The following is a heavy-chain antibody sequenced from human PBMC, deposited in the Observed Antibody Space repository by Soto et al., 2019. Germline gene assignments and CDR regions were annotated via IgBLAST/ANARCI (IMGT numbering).Heavy chain of an antibody. CDR2: INHSGST. Sequence: SETLSLTCAVYGGSFSGYYWSWIRQPPGKGLEWIGEINHSGSTNYNPSLKSRVTISVDTSKNQFSLKLSSVTAADTAVYYCARHAEGRYFDWLLMDVWGQGTTVTVSS. V-gene: IGHV4-34*01. CDR1: GGSFSGYY. CDR3: ARHAEGRYFDWLLMDV. J-gene: IGHJ6*02. D-gene: IGHD3-9*01.